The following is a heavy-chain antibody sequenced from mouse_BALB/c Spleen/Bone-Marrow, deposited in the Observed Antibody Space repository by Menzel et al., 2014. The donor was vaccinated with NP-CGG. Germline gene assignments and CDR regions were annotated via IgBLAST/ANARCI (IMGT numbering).Heavy chain of an antibody. Sequence: VQLQQSGAELVRPGTSVKISCKASGYAFTNYRLGWVKQRPGHGLEWIGDIYPGSGNTYYNEKFKGKATLAADKSSSTAYMQLSSLTSEDSAVYFCARRMITFAYWGQGTLVTVSA. J-gene: IGHJ3*01. CDR3: ARRMITFAY. CDR2: IYPGSGNT. D-gene: IGHD2-4*01. CDR1: GYAFTNYR. V-gene: IGHV1-63*01.